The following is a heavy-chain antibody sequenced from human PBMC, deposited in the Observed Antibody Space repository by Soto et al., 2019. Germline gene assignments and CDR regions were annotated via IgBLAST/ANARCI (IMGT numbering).Heavy chain of an antibody. D-gene: IGHD2-15*01. J-gene: IGHJ4*02. CDR3: ARDPFGTDSGGSADFDH. CDR2: IHSDGTA. CDR1: GFTVRTNY. V-gene: IGHV3-53*01. Sequence: EVHLVESGGALVQPGGSLRLSCAASGFTVRTNYMHWVRQAPGKGLQWVSVIHSDGTAYYADSVEGRFTFSSDVSKTTLCPQMNSLRAEDTAIYYGARDPFGTDSGGSADFDHRCQGTLGTVS.